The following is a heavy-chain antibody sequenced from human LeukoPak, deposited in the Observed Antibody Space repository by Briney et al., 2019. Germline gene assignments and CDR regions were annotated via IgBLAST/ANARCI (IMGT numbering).Heavy chain of an antibody. V-gene: IGHV4-34*01. CDR2: INHSGST. CDR3: ARPFGYDSSGYFDH. CDR1: GGSFSGYY. Sequence: SETLSLTCAVYGGSFSGYYWSWIRQPPGKGLEWIGEINHSGSTNYNPSLKSRVTISVDTSKNQFSLKLSSVTAADTAVYYCARPFGYDSSGYFDHWGQGTLVTVSS. D-gene: IGHD3-22*01. J-gene: IGHJ4*02.